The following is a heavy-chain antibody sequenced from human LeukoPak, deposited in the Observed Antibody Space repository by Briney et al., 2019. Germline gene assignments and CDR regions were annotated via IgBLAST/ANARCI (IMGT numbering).Heavy chain of an antibody. V-gene: IGHV1-69*04. Sequence: SVKVSCKASGGTFSSYAISRVRQAPGQGLEWMGRIIPIFGIANYAQKFQGRVTITADKSTSTAYVELSSLRSEDTAVYYCARDSNSLFDYWGQGTLVTVSS. D-gene: IGHD5-24*01. J-gene: IGHJ4*02. CDR1: GGTFSSYA. CDR2: IIPIFGIA. CDR3: ARDSNSLFDY.